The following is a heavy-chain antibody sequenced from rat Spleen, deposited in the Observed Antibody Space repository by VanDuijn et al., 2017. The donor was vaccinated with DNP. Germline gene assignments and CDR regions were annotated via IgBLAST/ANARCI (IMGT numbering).Heavy chain of an antibody. CDR3: ARHGRVTTVATYWYFDF. D-gene: IGHD1-3*01. J-gene: IGHJ1*01. CDR1: GFTFTNSD. CDR2: ISTGGGRT. V-gene: IGHV5-25*01. Sequence: EVQLVESGGGLVQPGRSLKLSCAASGFTFTNSDMAWVRQAPAKGLEWVASISTGGGRTYYRDSVKGRFTISRDNAKSSLYLQMDSLRSEDTATYFCARHGRVTTVATYWYFDFWGPGTMVTVSS.